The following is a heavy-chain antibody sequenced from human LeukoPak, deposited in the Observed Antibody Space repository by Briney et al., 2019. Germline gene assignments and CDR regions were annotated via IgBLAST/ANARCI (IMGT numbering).Heavy chain of an antibody. CDR3: ARRYCSGADCYGGDSYYYMDV. Sequence: SETLSLTCIVSGGSISSSNYYWGWIRQPPGKGLEWIGSMYYSGRTYYNPSLKSRVTISIDTSKNQFSLRLTSVTAADTAVYYCARRYCSGADCYGGDSYYYMDVWGKGTTVTISS. CDR1: GGSISSSNYY. J-gene: IGHJ6*03. D-gene: IGHD2-2*01. V-gene: IGHV4-39*01. CDR2: MYYSGRT.